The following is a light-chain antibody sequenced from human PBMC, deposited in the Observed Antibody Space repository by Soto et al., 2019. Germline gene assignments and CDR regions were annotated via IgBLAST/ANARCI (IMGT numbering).Light chain of an antibody. Sequence: QSALTQPASVSGSPGQSITISCTGTSNDIGGYDYVSWYQQHPGKGPRLMIYGVTNRPSGVSNRFSGSKSGNTASLTIFGLQAEDEADYFCSSCAASSTPVIFGGGTKVTVL. V-gene: IGLV2-14*03. CDR1: SNDIGGYDY. CDR2: GVT. J-gene: IGLJ2*01. CDR3: SSCAASSTPVI.